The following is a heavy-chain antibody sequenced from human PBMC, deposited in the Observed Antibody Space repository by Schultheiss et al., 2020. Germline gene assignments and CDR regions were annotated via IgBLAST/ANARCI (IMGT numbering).Heavy chain of an antibody. CDR3: ARSLNRANPNTFAH. J-gene: IGHJ4*01. Sequence: GGSLRLSCAVSGFTVSNDYMTWVRQAPGKGLEWVSIIYSDGSKYYANADSVRGRFTISRDSSENTVYLQMKSLTSDDTAVYYCARSLNRANPNTFAHWGHGTLVTVAS. CDR1: GFTVSNDY. CDR2: IYSDGSK. V-gene: IGHV3-53*05. D-gene: IGHD1-26*01.